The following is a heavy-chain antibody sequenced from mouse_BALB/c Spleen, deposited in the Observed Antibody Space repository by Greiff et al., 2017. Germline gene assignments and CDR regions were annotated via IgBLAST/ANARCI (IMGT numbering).Heavy chain of an antibody. CDR2: ISSGSSTT. CDR1: GFTFSSFG. D-gene: IGHD2-2*01. CDR3: ARDGYEGAY. J-gene: IGHJ3*01. V-gene: IGHV5-17*02. Sequence: EVLLVESGGGLVQPGGSRKLSCAASGFTFSSFGMHWVRQAPEKGLEWVAYISSGSSTTYYADTVKGRFTISRDNPKNTLFLQMTSLRSEDTAMYYCARDGYEGAYWGEGTLVTVSA.